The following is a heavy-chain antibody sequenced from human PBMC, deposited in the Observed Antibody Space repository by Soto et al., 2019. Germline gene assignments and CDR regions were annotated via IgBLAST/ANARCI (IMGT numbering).Heavy chain of an antibody. J-gene: IGHJ5*02. D-gene: IGHD6-19*01. CDR2: INPSGGSP. Sequence: QVQLVQSGAEVKKPGASVKVSCKASGYTFTSYYMHWVRQAPGQGLEWMGIINPSGGSPSYAQKLQGRVTMTRDTSTRTVYMELSSLGSEDTAVYYCARDVGYSSGWTQENWFDPWGQGTLVTVSS. V-gene: IGHV1-46*01. CDR1: GYTFTSYY. CDR3: ARDVGYSSGWTQENWFDP.